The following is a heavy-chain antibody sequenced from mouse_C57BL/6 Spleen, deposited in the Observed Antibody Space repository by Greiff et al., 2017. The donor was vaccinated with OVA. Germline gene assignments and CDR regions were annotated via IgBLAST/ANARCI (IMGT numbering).Heavy chain of an antibody. V-gene: IGHV1-69*01. J-gene: IGHJ2*01. CDR1: GYTFTSYW. Sequence: QVQLQQPGAELVMPGASVKLSCKASGYTFTSYWMHWVKQRPGQGLEWIGEIDPSDSYTNYNQKFKGKSTLTVDKSSSTAYMQLSSLTSEDSAVYYCARSPAQGYFDYWGKGTTLTVAS. CDR2: IDPSDSYT. D-gene: IGHD3-2*02. CDR3: ARSPAQGYFDY.